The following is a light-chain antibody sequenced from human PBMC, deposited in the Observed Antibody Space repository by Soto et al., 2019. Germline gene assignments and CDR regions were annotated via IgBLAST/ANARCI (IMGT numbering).Light chain of an antibody. Sequence: NFMLTQPHSVSESPGKTVTISCTRSSGSIASNYVQWYQQRPGSAPTTVIYEDNQRPSGVPDRSSGSIDSSSNSASLTISRLKTEDEADYYCQSYDSSNVVFGGGTKLTVL. V-gene: IGLV6-57*04. CDR2: EDN. CDR3: QSYDSSNVV. CDR1: SGSIASNY. J-gene: IGLJ2*01.